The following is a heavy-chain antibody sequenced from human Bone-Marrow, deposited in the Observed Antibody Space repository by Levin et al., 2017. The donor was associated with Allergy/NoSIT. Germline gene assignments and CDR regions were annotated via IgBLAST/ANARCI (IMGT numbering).Heavy chain of an antibody. D-gene: IGHD6-13*01. CDR3: ARLRGHHSSRARI. V-gene: IGHV5-51*01. Sequence: GESLKISCKGSGYNFADYWIGWVRQMPGKGLEWMGIIYPGDSDTRYSSSFQGQVTISADKAIGTANLQWSSLKASDTAMYYCARLRGHHSSRARIWGQGTMVTVSS. CDR1: GYNFADYW. J-gene: IGHJ3*02. CDR2: IYPGDSDT.